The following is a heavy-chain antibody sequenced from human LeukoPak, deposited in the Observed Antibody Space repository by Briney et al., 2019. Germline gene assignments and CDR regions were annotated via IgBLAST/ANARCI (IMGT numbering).Heavy chain of an antibody. J-gene: IGHJ4*02. Sequence: GGSLRLSCAASGFTFSSSWMTWVRQAPGKGLEWVAHINEDGSDKYYVDSVTGRFSISRDNTKNSLYLQTSSLRAGDTAVYYCATWSNAWEFDYWGQGTLVSVSS. CDR2: INEDGSDK. D-gene: IGHD1-26*01. CDR1: GFTFSSSW. CDR3: ATWSNAWEFDY. V-gene: IGHV3-7*05.